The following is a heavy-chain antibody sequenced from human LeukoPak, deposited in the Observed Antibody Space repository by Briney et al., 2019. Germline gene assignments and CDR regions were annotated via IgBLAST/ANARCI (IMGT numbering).Heavy chain of an antibody. V-gene: IGHV3-33*03. Sequence: GGSLRLSCAASGFTFSSYGMHWVRQAPGKRLEWVAVIWYDGSNKYYADSVKGRFTISRDNSKNTLYLQMNSLRAEDTAVYYCAANSGYIDYWGQGTLVTVSS. CDR2: IWYDGSNK. J-gene: IGHJ4*02. CDR1: GFTFSSYG. D-gene: IGHD1-26*01. CDR3: AANSGYIDY.